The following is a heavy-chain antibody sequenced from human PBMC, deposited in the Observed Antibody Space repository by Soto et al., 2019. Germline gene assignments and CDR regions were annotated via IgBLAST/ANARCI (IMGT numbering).Heavy chain of an antibody. CDR2: FIPMFNRP. CDR3: ARGQFHHVSNYYYALDV. Sequence: QVQLVQSGAEVKKPGSSVKVSCKASGGTFSSYAISWVRQAPGQGLEWMGGFIPMFNRPHSARKFQGRVTITADESTSTAYLELSSLRSKDTAVYYCARGQFHHVSNYYYALDVWGQGTTVTVSS. CDR1: GGTFSSYA. J-gene: IGHJ6*02. V-gene: IGHV1-69*01.